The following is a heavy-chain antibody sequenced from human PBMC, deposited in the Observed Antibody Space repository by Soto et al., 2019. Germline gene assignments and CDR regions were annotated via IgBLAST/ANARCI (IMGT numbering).Heavy chain of an antibody. V-gene: IGHV4-30-2*01. CDR2: IYRTGNT. Sequence: QLQLQESGSRLVKSSQTLSLTCTVSGDSMTSGDYSWSWIRQPPGKGLEWLGYIYRTGNTHYSPSLKSRESISQDRSKNQISLELTSVTAADTAVYYCARGDYQYSIDYWGQGTLVTVSS. CDR1: GDSMTSGDYS. CDR3: ARGDYQYSIDY. D-gene: IGHD2-2*01. J-gene: IGHJ4*02.